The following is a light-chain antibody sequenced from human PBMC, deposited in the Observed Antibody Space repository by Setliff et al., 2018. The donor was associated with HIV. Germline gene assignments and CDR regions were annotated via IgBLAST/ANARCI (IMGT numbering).Light chain of an antibody. CDR3: QDYSTASRT. CDR2: KAS. V-gene: IGKV1-5*03. Sequence: DIQMTQSPSTLSASVGDRVTITCRASQSISSWLAWYQQKPGKAPKLLIYKASTLESGVPSRFSGSGSGTEFTLTISSLQPDDFATYYCQDYSTASRTFGQGTKVDIQ. J-gene: IGKJ1*01. CDR1: QSISSW.